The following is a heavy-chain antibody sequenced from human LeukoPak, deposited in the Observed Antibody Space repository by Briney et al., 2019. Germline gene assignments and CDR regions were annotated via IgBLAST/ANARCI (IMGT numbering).Heavy chain of an antibody. Sequence: PSETLSPTCTVSGGSISSSSYYWGWIRQPPGKGLEWIGSIYYSGSTYYNPSLKSRVTISVDTSKNQFSLKLSSVTAADTAVYFCAGSYYFGYWGQGTLVTVSS. CDR3: AGSYYFGY. D-gene: IGHD3-10*01. V-gene: IGHV4-39*01. J-gene: IGHJ4*02. CDR1: GGSISSSSYY. CDR2: IYYSGST.